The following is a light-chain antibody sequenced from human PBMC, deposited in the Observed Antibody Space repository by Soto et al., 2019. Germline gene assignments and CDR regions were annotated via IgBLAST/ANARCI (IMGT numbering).Light chain of an antibody. Sequence: VVMPQSPLSLPVTLGQPASISCRSSHSIVYSDGQASLSWFQQRPGQSPRRLMYRASNWDSGVPERLSGSGSCTDFTPQIDRVEADDVGVYSCMQGTHCPPTFGRGTRVEIK. CDR1: HSIVYSDGQAS. V-gene: IGKV2D-30*01. J-gene: IGKJ1*01. CDR2: RAS. CDR3: MQGTHCPPT.